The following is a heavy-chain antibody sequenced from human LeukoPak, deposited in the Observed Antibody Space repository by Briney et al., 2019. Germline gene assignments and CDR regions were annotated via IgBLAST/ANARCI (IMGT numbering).Heavy chain of an antibody. CDR3: AKDRVATERYYMDV. D-gene: IGHD6-13*01. J-gene: IGHJ6*03. V-gene: IGHV3-30*02. CDR1: GFTFSSYG. Sequence: PGGSLRLSCAASGFTFSSYGMHWVRQAPGKGLEWVAFIRYDGSNKYYADSVKGRFTISRDNSKNTLYLQMNSLGAEDTAVYYCAKDRVATERYYMDVWGKGTTVTISS. CDR2: IRYDGSNK.